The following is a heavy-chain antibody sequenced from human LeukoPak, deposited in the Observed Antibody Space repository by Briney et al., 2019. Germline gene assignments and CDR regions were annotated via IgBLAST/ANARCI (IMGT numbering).Heavy chain of an antibody. CDR1: GFTFVHHA. D-gene: IGHD5-24*01. Sequence: GGSLRLSCTASGFTFVHHAMSWVRQTPGKGLEGVGFIRSKAYGGTAQYAASVKGRFTISRDDSKSIAYLQTDSLKTEDTAVYYCVRVIRGYNANGDHWGQGTLVTVSS. V-gene: IGHV3-49*04. J-gene: IGHJ5*02. CDR2: IRSKAYGGTA. CDR3: VRVIRGYNANGDH.